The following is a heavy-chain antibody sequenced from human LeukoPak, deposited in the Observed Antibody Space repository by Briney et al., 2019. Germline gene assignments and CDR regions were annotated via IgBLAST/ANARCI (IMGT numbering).Heavy chain of an antibody. Sequence: ASVKVSCKASGYTFTGYYMHWVRQAPGQGLEWMGWINPSSGGTNHAQKFQGRVTMTRDMSISTAYMELSSLRSDDTAVYYCAGAYYDILTSLPGFYYYYGMDVWGQGTTVTVSS. CDR3: AGAYYDILTSLPGFYYYYGMDV. V-gene: IGHV1-2*02. CDR2: INPSSGGT. CDR1: GYTFTGYY. J-gene: IGHJ6*02. D-gene: IGHD3-9*01.